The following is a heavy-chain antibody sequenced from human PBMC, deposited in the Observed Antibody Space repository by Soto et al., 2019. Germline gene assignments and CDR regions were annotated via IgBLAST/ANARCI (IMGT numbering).Heavy chain of an antibody. CDR3: ARASAATVSYYFDY. CDR2: ISYDGSNK. V-gene: IGHV3-30-3*01. Sequence: GGSLRLSCAASGFTFSSYAMHWVRQAPGKGLEWVAVISYDGSNKYYADSVKGRFTISRDNSKNTLYLQMNSLRAEDTAVYYCARASAATVSYYFDYWGQGTLVTVSS. J-gene: IGHJ4*02. D-gene: IGHD4-17*01. CDR1: GFTFSSYA.